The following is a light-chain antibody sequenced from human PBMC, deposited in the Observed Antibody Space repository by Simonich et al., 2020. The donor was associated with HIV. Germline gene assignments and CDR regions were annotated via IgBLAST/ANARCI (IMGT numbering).Light chain of an antibody. CDR1: QGITNS. CDR2: AAS. V-gene: IGKV1-NL1*01. J-gene: IGKJ2*01. CDR3: QHYNNYLYT. Sequence: DIQMTQSPSSLSASVGDRVTITCRASQGITNSLAWYQQNPGKAPKLLLYAASRLESGVPSRFSGSGSGTEFTLTISSLQPDDFATYYCQHYNNYLYTFGQGTKLEIK.